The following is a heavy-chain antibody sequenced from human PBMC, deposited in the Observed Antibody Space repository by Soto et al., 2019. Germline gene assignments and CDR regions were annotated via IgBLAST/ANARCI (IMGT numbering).Heavy chain of an antibody. CDR1: GYTFTIYW. V-gene: IGHV5-51*01. D-gene: IGHD4-17*01. CDR2: IYPSDSDT. Sequence: PGESLKISCRVSGYTFTIYWIGWVRQMPGKGLEWMGIIYPSDSDTRYSPSFQGQVTISADQSINTAYLQWDSLKASDTAIYYCARPANTVADHFDLWGQGTPVTVPS. J-gene: IGHJ4*02. CDR3: ARPANTVADHFDL.